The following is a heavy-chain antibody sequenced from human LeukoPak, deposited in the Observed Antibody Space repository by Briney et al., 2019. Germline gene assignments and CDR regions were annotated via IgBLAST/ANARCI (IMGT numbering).Heavy chain of an antibody. D-gene: IGHD6-13*01. V-gene: IGHV3-13*01. J-gene: IGHJ4*02. CDR2: LTVSGDT. CDR1: GFTLSDYN. CDR3: ARAAYSRSWSVMYLGY. Sequence: PGGSLRLSCSASGFTLSDYNIHWVRQVAGKSLEWVSVLTVSGDTQYAASVEGRFSISTEAAKNSLHLQMHSLTVGDSAVYFCARAAYSRSWSVMYLGYWGPGTRVTVSS.